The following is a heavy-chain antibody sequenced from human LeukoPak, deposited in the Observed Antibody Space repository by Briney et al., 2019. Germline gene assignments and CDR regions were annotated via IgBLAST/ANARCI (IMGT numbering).Heavy chain of an antibody. J-gene: IGHJ3*01. CDR1: GFTFSSYS. D-gene: IGHD1-26*01. V-gene: IGHV3-21*04. Sequence: PGGSLRLSCAASGFTFSSYSMNWVRQAPGKGLEWVSSISSSSSYIYYADSVKGRFTISRDNAKNSLYLQMNSLRAEDTAVYYCAKVMGENTWDMVFHVWGRGTLVSVSS. CDR3: AKVMGENTWDMVFHV. CDR2: ISSSSSYI.